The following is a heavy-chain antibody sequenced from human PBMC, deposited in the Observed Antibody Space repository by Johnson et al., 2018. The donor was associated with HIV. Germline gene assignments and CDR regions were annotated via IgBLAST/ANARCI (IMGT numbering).Heavy chain of an antibody. D-gene: IGHD4-17*01. CDR3: ARAVTTASGDAFDI. V-gene: IGHV3-20*04. CDR1: GFTFDDHG. CDR2: INWNGGYS. J-gene: IGHJ3*02. Sequence: VQLVESGGGVVRPGGFLRLSCAASGFTFDDHGMSWVRQAPGKGLEWISGINWNGGYSGYAHSVKGQFIISRDNGKNSLYLQMNSLTPEDTALYYCARAVTTASGDAFDIWGQGTMVTVST.